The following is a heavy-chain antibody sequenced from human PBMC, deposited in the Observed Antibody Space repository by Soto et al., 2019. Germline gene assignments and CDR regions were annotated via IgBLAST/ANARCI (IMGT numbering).Heavy chain of an antibody. J-gene: IGHJ6*02. CDR2: IWYDGSNK. V-gene: IGHV3-33*01. D-gene: IGHD6-13*01. Sequence: HPGGSLRLSCAASGFTFSSYGMHWVRQAPGKGLEWVAVIWYDGSNKYYADSVKGRFTISRDNSKNTLYLQMNSLRAEDTAVYYCARDSWYSSSPIYGMDVWGQGTTVTVSS. CDR1: GFTFSSYG. CDR3: ARDSWYSSSPIYGMDV.